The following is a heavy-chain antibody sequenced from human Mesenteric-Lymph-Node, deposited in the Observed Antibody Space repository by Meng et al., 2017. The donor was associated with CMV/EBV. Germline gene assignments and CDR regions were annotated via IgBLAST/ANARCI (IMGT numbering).Heavy chain of an antibody. V-gene: IGHV1-2*02. D-gene: IGHD2-2*02. CDR3: ARGLGCSSPSCYRPRTFDP. CDR2: INPNSGGT. Sequence: ASVKVSCKASGYMFTGYFMHWVRQAPGQGLEWMGWINPNSGGTNYAQKFQGRVTMTRDTSISTAYMELSSLTSDDTAVYYCARGLGCSSPSCYRPRTFDPWGQGTLVTVSS. CDR1: GYMFTGYF. J-gene: IGHJ5*02.